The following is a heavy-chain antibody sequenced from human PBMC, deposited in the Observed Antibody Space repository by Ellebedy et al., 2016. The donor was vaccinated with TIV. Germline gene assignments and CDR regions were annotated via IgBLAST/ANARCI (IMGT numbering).Heavy chain of an antibody. Sequence: GESLKISCAASGFTFSDYYMSWIRQAPEKGLEWVSYISGSSTYTNYADSVKGRFTISRDNAKNSLFLQMNSLRAEDTAVYFCARDYYGSGSYKDYWGQGTLVTVSS. CDR1: GFTFSDYY. CDR3: ARDYYGSGSYKDY. V-gene: IGHV3-11*06. J-gene: IGHJ4*02. CDR2: ISGSSTYT. D-gene: IGHD3-10*01.